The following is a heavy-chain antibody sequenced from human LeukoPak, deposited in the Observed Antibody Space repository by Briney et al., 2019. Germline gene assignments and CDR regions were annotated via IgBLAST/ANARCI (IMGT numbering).Heavy chain of an antibody. J-gene: IGHJ6*02. Sequence: GGSLRLSCAASGFTFSSYGMHWVRQAPGKGLEWVAVIWYDGSNKYYADSVKGRFTISRDNSKNTLYLQMNSLRAEDTAVYYCARDNDYYDSSGYYANGMDVWGQGTTVTVSS. CDR2: IWYDGSNK. CDR3: ARDNDYYDSSGYYANGMDV. CDR1: GFTFSSYG. D-gene: IGHD3-22*01. V-gene: IGHV3-33*01.